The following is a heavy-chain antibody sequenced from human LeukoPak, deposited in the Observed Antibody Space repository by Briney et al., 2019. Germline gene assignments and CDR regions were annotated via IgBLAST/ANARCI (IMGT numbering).Heavy chain of an antibody. CDR2: ISAYNGNT. Sequence: GASVKVSCKASGYTFTSYYMHWVRQAPGQGLEWMGWISAYNGNTNYAQKLQGRVAMTTDTSTSTAYMEVRSLRSDDTAVYYCARGGTYYYDSSGYYLDYWGQGTLVTVSS. D-gene: IGHD3-22*01. V-gene: IGHV1-18*04. CDR1: GYTFTSYY. J-gene: IGHJ4*02. CDR3: ARGGTYYYDSSGYYLDY.